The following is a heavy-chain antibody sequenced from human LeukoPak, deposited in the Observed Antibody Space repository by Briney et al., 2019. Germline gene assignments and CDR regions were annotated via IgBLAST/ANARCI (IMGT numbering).Heavy chain of an antibody. CDR2: IYYSGST. V-gene: IGHV4-30-4*08. J-gene: IGHJ5*02. Sequence: PSQTLSLTCTVSGGSISNGGYYWSWIRQPPGKGLEWIGYIYYSGSTYYNPSLKSRVTISVDTSKNQFSLKLSSVTAADTAVYYCAREWELLQNWFDPWGQGTLVTVSS. D-gene: IGHD1-26*01. CDR1: GGSISNGGYY. CDR3: AREWELLQNWFDP.